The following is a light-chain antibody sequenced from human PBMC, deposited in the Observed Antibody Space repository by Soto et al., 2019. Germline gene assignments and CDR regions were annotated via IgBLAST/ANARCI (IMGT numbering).Light chain of an antibody. Sequence: DLQMTQSPFSLSASVGDRVTITCQASRDISKYLSWYQQKPAKAPKVVIYDAASLEAGVPSRFSGSGSGTDFTFTISSLQPEDIATYYCQQYDNLPITLGHGTRLEI. V-gene: IGKV1-33*01. CDR3: QQYDNLPIT. CDR1: RDISKY. CDR2: DAA. J-gene: IGKJ5*01.